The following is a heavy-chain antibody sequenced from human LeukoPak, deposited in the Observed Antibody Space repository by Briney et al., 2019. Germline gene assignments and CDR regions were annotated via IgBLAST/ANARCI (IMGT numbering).Heavy chain of an antibody. CDR2: IYYSGST. J-gene: IGHJ5*02. Sequence: SETLSFTCTVSGGSISSYYWSWIRQPPGKGLEWIGYIYYSGSTNYNPSLKSRVTISVDTSKNQFSLKLSSVTAADTAVYYCARDHDWFDPWGQGTLVTVSS. V-gene: IGHV4-59*01. CDR1: GGSISSYY. CDR3: ARDHDWFDP.